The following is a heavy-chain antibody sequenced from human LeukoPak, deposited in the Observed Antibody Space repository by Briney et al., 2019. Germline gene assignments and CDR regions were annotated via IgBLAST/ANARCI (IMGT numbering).Heavy chain of an antibody. CDR3: AADLGGMVGAVWGTGV. J-gene: IGHJ6*02. CDR1: GYILTELS. V-gene: IGHV1-24*01. D-gene: IGHD1-26*01. Sequence: ASVKVSCKVSGYILTELSMHWVRQAPGKGLEWVGGFDPEHGETINAQKLRGRVTMTEDTSTDTVYMELSSLRSEDTAVYYCAADLGGMVGAVWGTGVWGQGTTVTVSS. CDR2: FDPEHGET.